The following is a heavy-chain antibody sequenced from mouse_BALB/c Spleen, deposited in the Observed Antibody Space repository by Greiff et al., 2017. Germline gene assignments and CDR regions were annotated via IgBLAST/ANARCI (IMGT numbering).Heavy chain of an antibody. V-gene: IGHV3-6*02. CDR2: ISYDGSN. J-gene: IGHJ3*01. Sequence: EVKLQESGPGLVKPSQSLSLTCSVTGYSITSGYYWNWIRQFPGNKLEWMGYISYDGSNNYNPSLKNRISITRDTSKNQFFLKLNSVTTEDTATYYCARDQDYGSWFAYWGQGTLVTVSA. D-gene: IGHD1-1*02. CDR3: ARDQDYGSWFAY. CDR1: GYSITSGYY.